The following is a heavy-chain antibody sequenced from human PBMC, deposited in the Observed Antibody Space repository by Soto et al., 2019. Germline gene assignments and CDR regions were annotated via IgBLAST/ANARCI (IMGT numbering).Heavy chain of an antibody. CDR1: GVTFSSYA. CDR2: ISVSGGST. D-gene: IGHD3-10*01. CDR3: AKDPIRMVRGIFDS. J-gene: IGHJ4*02. V-gene: IGHV3-23*01. Sequence: GGSLRLSCEASGVTFSSYAISWVRQAPGKGLEWVSAISVSGGSTYYADSVKGRFTISRDNSRNTLHLQMDSLRAEDAATYFCAKDPIRMVRGIFDSWGQGTLVTVSS.